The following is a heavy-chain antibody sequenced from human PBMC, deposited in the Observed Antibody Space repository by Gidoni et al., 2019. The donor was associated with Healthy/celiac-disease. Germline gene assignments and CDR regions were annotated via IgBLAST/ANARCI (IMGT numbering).Heavy chain of an antibody. V-gene: IGHV4-34*01. CDR1: GGSFSGYY. J-gene: IGHJ6*02. CDR3: ARGRSDYVWGSYRPYYYYYGMDV. D-gene: IGHD3-16*02. Sequence: QVQLQQWGAGLLKPSETLSLTCAVYGGSFSGYYWRWIRQPPGKGLAWIGEINHSGSTNYNPSLKSRVTISVDTSKNQFSLKLSSVTAADTAVYYCARGRSDYVWGSYRPYYYYYGMDVWGQGTTVTVSS. CDR2: INHSGST.